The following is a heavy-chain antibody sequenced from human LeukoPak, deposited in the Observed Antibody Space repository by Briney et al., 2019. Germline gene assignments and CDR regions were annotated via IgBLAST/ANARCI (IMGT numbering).Heavy chain of an antibody. V-gene: IGHV1-69*05. Sequence: GASVRVSCKASGGTFSSYAISWVRQAPGQGLEWMGGIIPIFGTANYAQKFQGRVTITTDESTSTAYMELSSLRSEDTAVYYCARQDIVVVPAAILYNWFDPWGQGTLVTVSS. D-gene: IGHD2-2*01. J-gene: IGHJ5*02. CDR3: ARQDIVVVPAAILYNWFDP. CDR2: IIPIFGTA. CDR1: GGTFSSYA.